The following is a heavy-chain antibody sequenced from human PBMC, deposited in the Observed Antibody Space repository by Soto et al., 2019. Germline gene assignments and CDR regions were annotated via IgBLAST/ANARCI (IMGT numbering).Heavy chain of an antibody. D-gene: IGHD6-13*01. J-gene: IGHJ6*02. Sequence: SETLSLTCTVSGGSVSSGSYYWGWIRRRPGKGLEWGGYIYYSGSTNYNPSLKSRVTISVDTSKNQFSLKLSSVTAADTAVYYCARRRKQQLGRDYYYYYGMDVWGQATTVTVSS. CDR2: IYYSGST. V-gene: IGHV4-61*01. CDR3: ARRRKQQLGRDYYYYYGMDV. CDR1: GGSVSSGSYY.